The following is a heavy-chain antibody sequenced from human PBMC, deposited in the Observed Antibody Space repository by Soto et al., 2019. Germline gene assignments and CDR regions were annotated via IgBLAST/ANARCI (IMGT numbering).Heavy chain of an antibody. J-gene: IGHJ4*02. D-gene: IGHD6-13*01. CDR2: IKQDGSEK. V-gene: IGHV3-7*01. CDR3: ASGPIAAAGTILGRVDY. Sequence: GGSLRLSCAASGFTFSSYWMSWVRQAPGKGLEWVANIKQDGSEKYYVDSVKGRFTISRDNAKNSLYLQMNSLRAEDTAVYYCASGPIAAAGTILGRVDYWGQGTLVTVSS. CDR1: GFTFSSYW.